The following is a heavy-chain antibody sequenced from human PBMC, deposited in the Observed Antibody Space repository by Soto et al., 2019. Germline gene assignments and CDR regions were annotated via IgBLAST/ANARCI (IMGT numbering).Heavy chain of an antibody. CDR2: IIPILGIA. Sequence: QVQLVQSGAEVKKPGSSVKVSCKASGGTFSSYTISWVRQAPGQGLEWMGRIIPILGIANYAQKFQGRVTITADKSTSTAYMELSSLRSEDTAVYYCARDGSITMVRGVIDCWGQGTLVTVSS. D-gene: IGHD3-10*01. CDR3: ARDGSITMVRGVIDC. V-gene: IGHV1-69*08. J-gene: IGHJ4*02. CDR1: GGTFSSYT.